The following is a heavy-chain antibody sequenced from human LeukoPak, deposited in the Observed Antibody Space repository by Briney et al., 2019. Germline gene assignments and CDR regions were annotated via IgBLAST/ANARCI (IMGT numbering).Heavy chain of an antibody. V-gene: IGHV1-2*02. CDR3: AGGQELFFEY. Sequence: ASVKVSCKASGYTFTDYYIHWVRQAPGRGLEWMGLISPASGDRNYAQRLQGRVTMTRDTSISTASMELSRLKSDDTAVYYCAGGQELFFEYWGQGTLVTVSS. J-gene: IGHJ4*02. D-gene: IGHD1-26*01. CDR2: ISPASGDR. CDR1: GYTFTDYY.